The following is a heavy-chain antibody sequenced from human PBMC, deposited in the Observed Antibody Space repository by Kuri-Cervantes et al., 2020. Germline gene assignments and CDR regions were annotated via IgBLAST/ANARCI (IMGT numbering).Heavy chain of an antibody. Sequence: SETLSLTCTVSGGSISSGGYYWSWIRQHPGKGLEWIGYVYYSGSTYYNPSLKSRVTISVDTSKNQFSLKLSSVTAADTAVYYCARDVTMVRGVMIGAFDIWGQGTMVTVSS. V-gene: IGHV4-31*03. D-gene: IGHD3-10*01. J-gene: IGHJ3*02. CDR2: VYYSGST. CDR3: ARDVTMVRGVMIGAFDI. CDR1: GGSISSGGYY.